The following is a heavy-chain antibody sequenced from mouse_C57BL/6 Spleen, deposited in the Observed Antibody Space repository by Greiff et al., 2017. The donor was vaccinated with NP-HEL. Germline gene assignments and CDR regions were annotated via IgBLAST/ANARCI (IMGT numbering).Heavy chain of an antibody. CDR1: GFNIKDYY. V-gene: IGHV14-2*01. CDR3: ARSYSSYDWFAY. J-gene: IGHJ3*01. D-gene: IGHD1-1*01. CDR2: IDPEDGET. Sequence: EVKVVESGAELVKPGASVKLSCTASGFNIKDYYMHWVKQRTEQGLEWIGRIDPEDGETKYAPKFQGKATITADTSSNTAYLQLSSLTSEDTAVYYCARSYSSYDWFAYWGQGTLVTVSA.